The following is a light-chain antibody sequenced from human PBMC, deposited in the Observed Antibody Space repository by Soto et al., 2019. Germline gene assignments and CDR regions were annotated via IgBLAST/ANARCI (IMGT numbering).Light chain of an antibody. Sequence: EIVLTQSPGSLSLSPGERATLSCRASQSVGSSYVAWYQQKPGQAPRLLIYAATNRATGIPDRFSGSGSGTDFALTISRLEPEDFAVYYCQQYDRSPFTFGQGTKL. CDR3: QQYDRSPFT. CDR2: AAT. V-gene: IGKV3-20*01. CDR1: QSVGSSY. J-gene: IGKJ2*01.